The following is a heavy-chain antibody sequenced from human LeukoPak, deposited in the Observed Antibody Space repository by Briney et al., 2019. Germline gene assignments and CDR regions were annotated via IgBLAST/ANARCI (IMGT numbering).Heavy chain of an antibody. CDR3: ARGNRLYSSSWSSLPFDI. Sequence: ASVKVSCKASGYIFPSYDINWVRQATGQGLEWMGWTNPISGYTGSAQKFQGRVTMTRNTSISTAYLELSSLRSDDTAVYYCARGNRLYSSSWSSLPFDIWGQGTMVTVSS. J-gene: IGHJ3*02. V-gene: IGHV1-8*01. CDR1: GYIFPSYD. CDR2: TNPISGYT. D-gene: IGHD6-13*01.